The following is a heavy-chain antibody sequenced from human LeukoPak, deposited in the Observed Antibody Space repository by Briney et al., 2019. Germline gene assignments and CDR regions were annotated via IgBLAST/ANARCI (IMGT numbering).Heavy chain of an antibody. Sequence: SETLSLTCTVSGYSISSGYYWGWIRQPPGKGLEWIGSIYHSGSTYYNPSLKSRVTISVDTSKNQFSLKLSSVTAADTAVYYCARPWIAARLLEFDYWGQGTLVTVSS. CDR3: ARPWIAARLLEFDY. CDR2: IYHSGST. D-gene: IGHD6-6*01. V-gene: IGHV4-38-2*02. J-gene: IGHJ4*02. CDR1: GYSISSGYY.